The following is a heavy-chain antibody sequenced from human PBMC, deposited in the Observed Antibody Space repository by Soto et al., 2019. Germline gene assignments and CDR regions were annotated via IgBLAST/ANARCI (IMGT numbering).Heavy chain of an antibody. CDR1: GYTFTSYY. J-gene: IGHJ5*02. CDR3: ARMQAAALYCSGGSCYSRGIDP. V-gene: IGHV1-46*01. Sequence: ASVKVSCKASGYTFTSYYMHWVRQAPVQGLEWMGIINPSCASTRYAQKFQGRVTMTRDTSTSTVYMELSSLRSEDTAVYYCARMQAAALYCSGGSCYSRGIDPWG. D-gene: IGHD2-15*01. CDR2: INPSCAST.